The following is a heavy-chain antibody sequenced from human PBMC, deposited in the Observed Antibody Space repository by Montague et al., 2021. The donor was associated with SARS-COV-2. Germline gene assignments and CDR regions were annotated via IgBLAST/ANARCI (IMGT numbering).Heavy chain of an antibody. CDR3: ARGGCQSADYYYYGMDV. V-gene: IGHV4-59*01. J-gene: IGHJ6*02. CDR2: IYYSGST. CDR1: DGSINNYY. Sequence: SETLSLTCTVYDGSINNYYWSWIRQPPGKGLEWIGDIYYSGSTNYNPSLKSRVTISVDTSKNQFSLKLSSVTAADTAVYYCARGGCQSADYYYYGMDVWGQGTTVTVSS.